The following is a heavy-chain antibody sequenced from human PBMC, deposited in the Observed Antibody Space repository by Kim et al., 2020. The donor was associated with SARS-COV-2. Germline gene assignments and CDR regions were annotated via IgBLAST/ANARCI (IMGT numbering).Heavy chain of an antibody. Sequence: VKGRFTISRDNSKNTLYLQMNSLGAEDTAVYYCARDPYCSGGSCYGAFDIWGQGTLVTVSS. CDR3: ARDPYCSGGSCYGAFDI. J-gene: IGHJ3*02. D-gene: IGHD2-15*01. V-gene: IGHV3-66*01.